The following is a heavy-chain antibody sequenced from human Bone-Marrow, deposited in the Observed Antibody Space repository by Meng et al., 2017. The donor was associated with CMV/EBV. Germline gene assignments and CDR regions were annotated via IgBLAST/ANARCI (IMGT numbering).Heavy chain of an antibody. CDR2: MNPNGRDT. V-gene: IGHV1-2*06. CDR3: ARVRVGCSSCSCYSDH. CDR1: GYTFTGYY. Sequence: DSVKVSCKASGYTFTGYYMHWVRQAPGQGLEWMGRMNPNGRDTRYAQKFQGRVTMTTDTSMSAAYMEMNSLGYDDTAVFYCARVRVGCSSCSCYSDHWGQGTLVTVSS. D-gene: IGHD2-2*01. J-gene: IGHJ4*02.